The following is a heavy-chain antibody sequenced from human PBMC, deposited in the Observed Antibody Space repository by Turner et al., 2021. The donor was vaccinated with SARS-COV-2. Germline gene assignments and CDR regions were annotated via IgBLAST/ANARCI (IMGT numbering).Heavy chain of an antibody. D-gene: IGHD6-13*01. CDR1: GSSISSSSYY. CDR2: IYYSGST. V-gene: IGHV4-39*01. CDR3: ERHWEVAEAAYLVRFDP. Sequence: QLQLHASCPGLEKPSQTLSLTCAFSGSSISSSSYYWGWIRQPPGKGVEWMGSIYYSGSTYYNPSLKSRVTISVDTCKNQFYLKLSSVTAADTDVYYCERHWEVAEAAYLVRFDPWGQGTLVTVSS. J-gene: IGHJ5*02.